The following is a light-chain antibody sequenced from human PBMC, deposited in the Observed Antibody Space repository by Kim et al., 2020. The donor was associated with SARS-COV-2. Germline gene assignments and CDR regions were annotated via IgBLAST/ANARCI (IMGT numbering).Light chain of an antibody. CDR3: QQRSNWLT. Sequence: EIVLTQSPSTLSLSPGERANLSCRASQSVSSYLAWDQQKPGQAPRILIYDASNRATGIPARFSGSGSGTDFTLTISSLEPEDFAVYYCQQRSNWLTFGGGTKVDIK. J-gene: IGKJ4*01. CDR2: DAS. V-gene: IGKV3-11*01. CDR1: QSVSSY.